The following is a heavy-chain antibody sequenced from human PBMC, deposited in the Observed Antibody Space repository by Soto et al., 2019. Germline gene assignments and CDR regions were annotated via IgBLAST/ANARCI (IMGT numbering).Heavy chain of an antibody. Sequence: GGSLRLSCAASGFTFSSYSMNWVRQAPGKGLEWVSSISSSSSYIYYADSVKGRFTISRDNAKNSLYLQMNSLRAEDTAVYYCARGGSSSPDFDYWGQGTLVTVSS. V-gene: IGHV3-21*01. CDR1: GFTFSSYS. J-gene: IGHJ4*02. CDR3: ARGGSSSPDFDY. D-gene: IGHD6-6*01. CDR2: ISSSSSYI.